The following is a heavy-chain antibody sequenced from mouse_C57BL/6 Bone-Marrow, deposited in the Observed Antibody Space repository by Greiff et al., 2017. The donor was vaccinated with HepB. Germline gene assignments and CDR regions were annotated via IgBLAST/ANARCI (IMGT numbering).Heavy chain of an antibody. J-gene: IGHJ2*01. CDR2: ISSGGDYI. Sequence: DVMLVESGEGLVKPGGSLKLSCAASGFTFSSYAMSWVRQTPEKRLEWVAYISSGGDYIHYADTVKGRFTISRDNARNTLYLQMSSLKSEDTAMYYCTRDPYYSNYGVYFDYWGQGTTLTVSS. CDR1: GFTFSSYA. V-gene: IGHV5-9-1*02. D-gene: IGHD2-5*01. CDR3: TRDPYYSNYGVYFDY.